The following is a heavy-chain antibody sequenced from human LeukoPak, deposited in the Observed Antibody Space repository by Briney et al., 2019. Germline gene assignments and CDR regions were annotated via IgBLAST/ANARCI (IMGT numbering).Heavy chain of an antibody. Sequence: GASLRLSCAASGFTFSSYAMSWVRQAPGEGLEWVSAISGSGGSTYYADSVKGRFTISRDNSKNTLYLQMNSLRAEDTAVYYCAKDGPYVWGSYRRGYSYGLDYWGQGTLVTVSS. V-gene: IGHV3-23*01. D-gene: IGHD3-16*02. CDR1: GFTFSSYA. CDR3: AKDGPYVWGSYRRGYSYGLDY. J-gene: IGHJ4*02. CDR2: ISGSGGST.